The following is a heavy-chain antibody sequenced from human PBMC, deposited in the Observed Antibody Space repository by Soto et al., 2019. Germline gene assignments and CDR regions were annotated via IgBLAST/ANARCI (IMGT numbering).Heavy chain of an antibody. CDR2: ISGSDGKT. V-gene: IGHV3-23*01. CDR3: ARWSYLDY. Sequence: GGSLRLSCAASGFSFGSYALSWVRQAPGKGLEWVSTISGSDGKTFYADSVKGRFSISRDTSQSTLYLQMNSLRADDTAMYYCARWSYLDYWGQGTRGTVSS. CDR1: GFSFGSYA. J-gene: IGHJ4*02. D-gene: IGHD3-3*01.